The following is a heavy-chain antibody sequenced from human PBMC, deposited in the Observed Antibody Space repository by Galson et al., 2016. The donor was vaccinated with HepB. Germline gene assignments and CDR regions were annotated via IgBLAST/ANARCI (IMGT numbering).Heavy chain of an antibody. CDR3: ARVGVAAAYDY. V-gene: IGHV4-59*01. J-gene: IGHJ4*02. Sequence: ETLSLTCTVSGGSIIRYYWSWTRQPPGKGLEWIGSISYIGGSAYYNPSLKSRLTISLHTSKNQFSLMLTPVTAADTAVYYCARVGVAAAYDYWGQGTLVTVSS. D-gene: IGHD6-13*01. CDR2: ISYIGGSA. CDR1: GGSIIRYY.